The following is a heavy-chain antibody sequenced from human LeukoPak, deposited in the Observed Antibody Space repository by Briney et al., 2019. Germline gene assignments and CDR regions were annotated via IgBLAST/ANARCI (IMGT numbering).Heavy chain of an antibody. J-gene: IGHJ4*02. CDR3: ARLRDGRWLLEY. D-gene: IGHD3-10*01. CDR1: GDSVSSSPYY. CDR2: IRHRGNT. V-gene: IGHV4-39*01. Sequence: SETLSLTCTVSGDSVSSSPYYWGWIRQPPGKGLEWIASIRHRGNTFYNPSFKSRVTTSVDTSNNRLSLRLSSVTAADTAVYYCARLRDGRWLLEYWGQGTLVTVSS.